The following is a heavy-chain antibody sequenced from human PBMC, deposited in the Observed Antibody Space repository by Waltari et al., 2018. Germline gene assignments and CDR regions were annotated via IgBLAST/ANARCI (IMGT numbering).Heavy chain of an antibody. CDR1: GFSISRGYQ. D-gene: IGHD3-3*01. V-gene: IGHV4-38-2*01. CDR3: ARMFYDFWTGYSDY. Sequence: QVQLQESGPGLVKPSETLSLTCAVSGFSISRGYQWGWIRQPPGKGLEWIGSIYHSGITYFHPSLKSRVTISVDTSKNKGSLRLSSVTAADTAVYYCARMFYDFWTGYSDYWGHGTLVTVSS. CDR2: IYHSGIT. J-gene: IGHJ4*01.